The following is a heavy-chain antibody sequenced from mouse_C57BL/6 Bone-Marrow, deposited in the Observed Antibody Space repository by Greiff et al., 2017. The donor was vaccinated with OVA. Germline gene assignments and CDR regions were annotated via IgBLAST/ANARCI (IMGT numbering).Heavy chain of an antibody. CDR2: IDPSDSYT. CDR1: GYTFTSYW. V-gene: IGHV1-69*01. Sequence: VQLQQPGAELVMPWASVKLSCKASGYTFTSYWMHWVKQRPGQGLEWIGEIDPSDSYTNYNQKFKGKSTLTVDKSSSTAYMQLSSLTSEDSAVYYCAREGCYYSYAMDYWGQGTSVTVSS. J-gene: IGHJ4*01. D-gene: IGHD2-12*01. CDR3: AREGCYYSYAMDY.